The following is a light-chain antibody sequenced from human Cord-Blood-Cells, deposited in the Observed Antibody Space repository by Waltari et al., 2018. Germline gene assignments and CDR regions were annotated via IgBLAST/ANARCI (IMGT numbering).Light chain of an antibody. Sequence: QSALTQPRSVSGSPGQSVTISCTGTSSVVGGYNYVSWYQTHPGKAPKLMIYDVRKRPSGVPDRFSGAKSGNTASLTISGLQAEDEADYYCCSYAGSYTVVFGGGTKLTVL. J-gene: IGLJ2*01. CDR2: DVR. V-gene: IGLV2-11*01. CDR3: CSYAGSYTVV. CDR1: SSVVGGYNY.